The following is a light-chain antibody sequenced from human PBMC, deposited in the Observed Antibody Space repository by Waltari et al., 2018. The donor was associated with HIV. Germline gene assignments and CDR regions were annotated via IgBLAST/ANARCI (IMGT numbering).Light chain of an antibody. V-gene: IGLV2-8*01. CDR1: SNDIGLYNY. CDR2: EVS. J-gene: IGLJ2*01. CDR3: SSFAGNDFFV. Sequence: QSALTQPPSASGSPGETVTLSCTGTSNDIGLYNYVSWFQQHPGKVPKLVMFEVSERPLGVPDRFSGSKSGYTASLTVSGLQPDDEADYFCSSFAGNDFFVFGGGTRLTVL.